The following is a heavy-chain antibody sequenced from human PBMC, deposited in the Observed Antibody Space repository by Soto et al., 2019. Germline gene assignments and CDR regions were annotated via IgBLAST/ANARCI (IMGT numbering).Heavy chain of an antibody. CDR1: GFAFSSYS. CDR3: ASQRGYSYGPLDY. Sequence: EVQLVESGGGLVKPGGSLRLSCAAYGFAFSSYSMNWIRQAPGKGLEWVSSISSSSSYIYYADSVKGRFTISRDNAKNSLYLQMNSLRAEDTAVYYCASQRGYSYGPLDYWGQGTLVTVSS. J-gene: IGHJ4*02. D-gene: IGHD5-18*01. V-gene: IGHV3-21*01. CDR2: ISSSSSYI.